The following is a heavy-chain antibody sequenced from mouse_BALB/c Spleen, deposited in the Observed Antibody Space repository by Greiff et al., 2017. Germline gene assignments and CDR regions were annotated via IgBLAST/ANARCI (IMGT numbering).Heavy chain of an antibody. CDR3: ARGYDYDSVDD. V-gene: IGHV5-6-5*01. Sequence: DVMLVESGGGLVKPGGSLKLSCAASGFTFSSYAMSWVRQTPEKRLEWVASISSGGSTYYPDSVKGRFTISRDNARNILYLQMSSLRSEDTAMYYCARGYDYDSVDDWGQGTSVTVSS. D-gene: IGHD2-4*01. CDR1: GFTFSSYA. J-gene: IGHJ4*01. CDR2: ISSGGST.